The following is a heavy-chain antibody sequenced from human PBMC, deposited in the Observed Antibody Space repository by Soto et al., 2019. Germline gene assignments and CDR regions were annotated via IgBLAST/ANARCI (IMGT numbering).Heavy chain of an antibody. CDR2: ISYDGSNK. Sequence: QVQLVESGGGVVQPGRSLRLSCAASGFTFSSYAMHWVRQAPGKGLEWVAVISYDGSNKYYADSVKGRFTISRDNSKNTRYLQMNRLRAEDTAVYYCARDYYRFTSGYGFSMDVWGQGTTVTVSS. V-gene: IGHV3-30-3*01. D-gene: IGHD5-12*01. J-gene: IGHJ6*02. CDR1: GFTFSSYA. CDR3: ARDYYRFTSGYGFSMDV.